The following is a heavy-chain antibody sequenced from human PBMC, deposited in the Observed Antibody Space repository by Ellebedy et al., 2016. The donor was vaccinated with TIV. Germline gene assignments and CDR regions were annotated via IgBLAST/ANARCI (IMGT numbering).Heavy chain of an antibody. CDR1: GYSFTSNW. J-gene: IGHJ4*02. CDR2: ISPGDSDT. D-gene: IGHD3-10*01. CDR3: ASYYGSGSYYSLDY. Sequence: KVSXXGSGYSFTSNWIGWVRQMPGKGLEWMGIISPGDSDTRYSPSFQGQVTISADKSISTAYLQWSSLKASDTAMYYCASYYGSGSYYSLDYWGQGTLVTVSS. V-gene: IGHV5-51*01.